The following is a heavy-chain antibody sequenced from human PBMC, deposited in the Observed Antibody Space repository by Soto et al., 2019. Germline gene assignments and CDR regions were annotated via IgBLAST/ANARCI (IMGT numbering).Heavy chain of an antibody. CDR3: ARVGYCSSTPCWPIGYFEY. Sequence: PSETLSLTSTVSGDNIGSFYWTWIRQPPGKGLEWVGYIFSSGSTNYNPSLKSRVTISVDTSENQFSLKLTSVTAADTAVYYCARVGYCSSTPCWPIGYFEYWGQGTLVTVSS. V-gene: IGHV4-59*01. CDR1: GDNIGSFY. CDR2: IFSSGST. J-gene: IGHJ4*02. D-gene: IGHD2-2*01.